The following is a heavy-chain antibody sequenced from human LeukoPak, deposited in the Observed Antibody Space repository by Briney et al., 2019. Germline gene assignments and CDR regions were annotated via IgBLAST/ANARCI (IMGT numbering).Heavy chain of an antibody. Sequence: GASVKVSCKASGGTFKNYAFNWVRQAPGQGLEWMGSIMPTFGTTNYAQKFQGRVTITADKSTSTAYMELNSLRFDDTAVYFCARGPLGAVSQLGYWGQGTLVTVSS. J-gene: IGHJ4*02. CDR3: ARGPLGAVSQLGY. CDR2: IMPTFGTT. V-gene: IGHV1-69*06. CDR1: GGTFKNYA. D-gene: IGHD1-1*01.